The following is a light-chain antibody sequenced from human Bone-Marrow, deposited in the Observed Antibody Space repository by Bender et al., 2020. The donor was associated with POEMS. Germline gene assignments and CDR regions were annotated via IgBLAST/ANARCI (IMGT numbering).Light chain of an antibody. CDR3: SSHSDSHLLGV. J-gene: IGLJ1*01. V-gene: IGLV2-8*01. CDR2: EVK. CDR1: NSDIGAYNW. Sequence: QSALTQPPSASGSPGQSVTISCTGTNSDIGAYNWVSWYRQHVGKAPKLLIYEVKKRPSGVPDRLSGSKSGNTASLTVSELQADDEADYYCSSHSDSHLLGVFGTGTTVTVL.